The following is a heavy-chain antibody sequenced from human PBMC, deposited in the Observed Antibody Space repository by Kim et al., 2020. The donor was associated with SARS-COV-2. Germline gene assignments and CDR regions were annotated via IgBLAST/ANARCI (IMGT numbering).Heavy chain of an antibody. CDR2: MSYDGSNK. Sequence: GGSLRLSCAASGFTFSSYAMHWVRQAPGKGLEWVAIMSYDGSNKYYADSVKGRFTISRDNSKNTLYLQVNSLRPDDTAVYYCSRNPVSAYYFDSWGQGTLVTVSS. J-gene: IGHJ4*02. D-gene: IGHD6-19*01. CDR1: GFTFSSYA. CDR3: SRNPVSAYYFDS. V-gene: IGHV3-30-3*01.